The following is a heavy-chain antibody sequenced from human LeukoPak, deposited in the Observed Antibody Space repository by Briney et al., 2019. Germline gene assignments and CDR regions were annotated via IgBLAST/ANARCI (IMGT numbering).Heavy chain of an antibody. J-gene: IGHJ6*03. V-gene: IGHV4-34*01. CDR1: GGSFSGYY. CDR3: ARGEIQLWLGYYYYYYMDV. CDR2: INHSGST. D-gene: IGHD5-18*01. Sequence: SETLSLTCAVYGGSFSGYYWSWIRQPPGKGLEWIGEINHSGSTNYNPSLKSRVTISVDTSKNQSSLKLSSVTAADTAVYYCARGEIQLWLGYYYYYYMDVWGKGTTVTVSS.